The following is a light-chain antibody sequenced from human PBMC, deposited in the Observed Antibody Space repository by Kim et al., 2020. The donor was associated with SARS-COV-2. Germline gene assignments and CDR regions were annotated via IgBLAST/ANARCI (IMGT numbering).Light chain of an antibody. J-gene: IGLJ3*02. Sequence: QKVTISCSGSNSNVANYYVSEYQNLPGTAPKLLIYDDDQRPSGISDRFSASKSGTSATLDITGLQAGDEADYYCSTWDTTLSRRVFGGGTQLTVL. V-gene: IGLV1-51*01. CDR1: NSNVANYY. CDR2: DDD. CDR3: STWDTTLSRRV.